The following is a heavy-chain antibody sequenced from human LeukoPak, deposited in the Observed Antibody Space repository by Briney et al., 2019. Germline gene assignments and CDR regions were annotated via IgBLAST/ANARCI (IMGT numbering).Heavy chain of an antibody. CDR1: GGSFSGYY. D-gene: IGHD5-24*01. CDR3: ARLEMATITALDY. V-gene: IGHV4-34*01. Sequence: PSETLSLICAVYGGSFSGYYWSWIRQPPGKGLEWIGEINHSGSTNYNPSLKSRVTISVDTSKNQFSLKLSSVTAADTAVYYCARLEMATITALDYWGQGTLVTVSS. J-gene: IGHJ4*02. CDR2: INHSGST.